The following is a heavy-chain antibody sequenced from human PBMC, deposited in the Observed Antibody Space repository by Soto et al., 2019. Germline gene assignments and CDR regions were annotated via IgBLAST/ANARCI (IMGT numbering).Heavy chain of an antibody. CDR2: VNPNSGDT. CDR1: GYIFTAYP. CDR3: AREASAVISLDY. D-gene: IGHD6-19*01. J-gene: IGHJ4*02. V-gene: IGHV1-2*02. Sequence: SVKVSCKASGYIFTAYPMHWVRQAPGQGLEWMGWVNPNSGDTIYAQKFQGRVTLTMDTSITTAYMELSSLTSDDTAVYYCAREASAVISLDYWGQGTLVTVSS.